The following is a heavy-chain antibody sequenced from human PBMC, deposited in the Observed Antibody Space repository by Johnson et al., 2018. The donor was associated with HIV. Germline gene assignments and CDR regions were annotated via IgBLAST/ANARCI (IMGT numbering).Heavy chain of an antibody. Sequence: EVQLVESGGGLVKPGGSLRLSCGASGFTFSSYDMHWVRQATGKGLEWVSAIGTAGDTYYPGSVKGRFTISRENAKNSLYLQMNSLRAGDTAGYYWSRYSGSYYNIVLDMWGRGTMVTVSS. D-gene: IGHD1-26*01. CDR1: GFTFSSYD. CDR2: IGTAGDT. CDR3: SRYSGSYYNIVLDM. J-gene: IGHJ3*02. V-gene: IGHV3-13*01.